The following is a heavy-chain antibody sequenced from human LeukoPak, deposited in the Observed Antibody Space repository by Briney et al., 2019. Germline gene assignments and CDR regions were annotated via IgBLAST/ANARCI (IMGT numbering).Heavy chain of an antibody. J-gene: IGHJ4*02. CDR3: ARLDGYNYNRIDY. Sequence: PSETLSLTCTVSGGPISTYFWSWIRQPPGKGLEWIGYISYSGSTNYNPSLKSRVTISVDTSKNQFSLKLSSVTAADTALYYCARLDGYNYNRIDYWGQGTLVTVSS. CDR1: GGPISTYF. D-gene: IGHD5-24*01. CDR2: ISYSGST. V-gene: IGHV4-59*01.